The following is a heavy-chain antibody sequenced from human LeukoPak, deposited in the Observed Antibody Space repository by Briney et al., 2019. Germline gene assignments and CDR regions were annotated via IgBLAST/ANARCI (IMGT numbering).Heavy chain of an antibody. J-gene: IGHJ1*01. V-gene: IGHV1-2*02. Sequence: ASVKVSCKASGYTFIAYYMFWVRQAPGQGLEWMGWINPNSGATGHAQKFQGRVTMTRDTSISTSYMEVIGLRSDDTAVYFCARDGYCRGSSCPFQHWGQGTMVTVSS. CDR2: INPNSGAT. D-gene: IGHD2-2*03. CDR1: GYTFIAYY. CDR3: ARDGYCRGSSCPFQH.